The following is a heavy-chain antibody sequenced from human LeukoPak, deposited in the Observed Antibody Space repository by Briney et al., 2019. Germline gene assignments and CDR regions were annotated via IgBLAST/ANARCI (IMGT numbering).Heavy chain of an antibody. D-gene: IGHD3-10*01. J-gene: IGHJ2*01. CDR1: GGSTSTYY. CDR2: IYNNGIN. Sequence: PSETLSLTCTVSGGSTSTYYWSWIRQPPGKGLEWIGYIYNNGINNYNPSLRSRVTISIDTSKNQLSLKLNSVTAADTAVYYCAKFRLPGIGLRDWFFDLWGRGALVTVSS. V-gene: IGHV4-59*08. CDR3: AKFRLPGIGLRDWFFDL.